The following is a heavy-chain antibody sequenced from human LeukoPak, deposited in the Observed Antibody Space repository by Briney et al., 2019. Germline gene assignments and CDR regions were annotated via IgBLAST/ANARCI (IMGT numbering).Heavy chain of an antibody. V-gene: IGHV3-53*01. Sequence: GGSLRLSCAASGFTVSSNHMSWVRQAPGKGLEGVSVIYSGGSTYYADSVKGRFTISRDNSKNTLYLQMNSLRAEDTAVYYCPSHSSSWYGFDYWGQGTLVTVSS. J-gene: IGHJ4*02. CDR3: PSHSSSWYGFDY. D-gene: IGHD6-13*01. CDR2: IYSGGST. CDR1: GFTVSSNH.